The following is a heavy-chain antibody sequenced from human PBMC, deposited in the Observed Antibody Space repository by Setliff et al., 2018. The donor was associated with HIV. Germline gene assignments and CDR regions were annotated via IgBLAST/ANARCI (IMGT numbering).Heavy chain of an antibody. CDR1: GGSISSYY. CDR2: IYTSGST. Sequence: PSETLSLTCTVSGGSISSYYWSWIRQPPGKGLEWIGYIYTSGSTNYNPSLKSRVTISVDTSKNQFSLKLSSVTAADTAVYYCASTYYNFWSGYQGIDYRGQGTLVTVSS. J-gene: IGHJ4*02. V-gene: IGHV4-4*08. CDR3: ASTYYNFWSGYQGIDY. D-gene: IGHD3-3*01.